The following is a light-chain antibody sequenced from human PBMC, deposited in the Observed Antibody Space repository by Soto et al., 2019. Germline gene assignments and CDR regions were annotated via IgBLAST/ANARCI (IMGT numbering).Light chain of an antibody. CDR3: QQYGGSPRT. V-gene: IGKV3-20*01. CDR2: GAS. CDR1: ESINNNY. J-gene: IGKJ1*01. Sequence: EILLTQSPGTLSLSPGERATLSCRASESINNNYLAWYQQKRGQAPRLLIYGASSRATGIPDRFSGSGSGTDFTLTITRLEPEDFAVYYCQQYGGSPRTFGQGTKVEIQ.